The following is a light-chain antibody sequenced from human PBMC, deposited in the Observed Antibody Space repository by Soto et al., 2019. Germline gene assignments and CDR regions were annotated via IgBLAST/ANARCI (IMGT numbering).Light chain of an antibody. CDR2: GAS. CDR1: QSISSD. Sequence: EIVMTQSPAPLFVSPGERATLSCRASQSISSDLAWYQQKPGQAPRLLIYGASTRAAGIPARFSGSGSGTEFTLSISSLQYEDFALYYCQQYYNWPFTFGHATKVDIK. J-gene: IGKJ3*01. V-gene: IGKV3-15*01. CDR3: QQYYNWPFT.